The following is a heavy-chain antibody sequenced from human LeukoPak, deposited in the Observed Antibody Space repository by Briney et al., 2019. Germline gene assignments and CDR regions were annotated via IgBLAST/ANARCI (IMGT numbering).Heavy chain of an antibody. CDR3: ARDLPRGSSWYDPSFDY. CDR1: GGTFSSYA. D-gene: IGHD6-13*01. Sequence: SVKVSCKASGGTFSSYAISWVRQAPGQGLEWMGGIIPIFGTANYAQKFQGRVTITADESTSTAYMELSSLRSEDTAVYYCARDLPRGSSWYDPSFDYWGQGTLVTVSS. CDR2: IIPIFGTA. J-gene: IGHJ4*02. V-gene: IGHV1-69*13.